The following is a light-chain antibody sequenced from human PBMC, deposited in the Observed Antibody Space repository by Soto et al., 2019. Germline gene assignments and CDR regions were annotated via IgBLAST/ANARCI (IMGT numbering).Light chain of an antibody. CDR2: WAS. Sequence: DIVMTQSPDSLAVSLGERVTINCKSSQSVLYSSNNKNYLAWYQQKPGQPPKLLIYWASTRESGVPDRFSGSGSGTDFTLTISSLQADDVAIYYCQHYYSTPRTFGQGTKVELK. V-gene: IGKV4-1*01. CDR1: QSVLYSSNNKNY. J-gene: IGKJ1*01. CDR3: QHYYSTPRT.